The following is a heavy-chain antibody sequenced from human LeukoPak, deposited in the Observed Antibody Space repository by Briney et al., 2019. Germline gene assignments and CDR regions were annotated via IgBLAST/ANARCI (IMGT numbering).Heavy chain of an antibody. CDR1: GTYVGRYY. Sequence: NPSETLSLTCTVSGTYVGRYYWSWIRQPPGKGLEWIGYFHNSGNTNYNPSLSSRITMSVDTSKNQFSLKLNSVTAADTAIYYCARRAAALDYWGQGTLVTVSS. CDR3: ARRAAALDY. V-gene: IGHV4-59*08. J-gene: IGHJ4*02. CDR2: FHNSGNT. D-gene: IGHD6-13*01.